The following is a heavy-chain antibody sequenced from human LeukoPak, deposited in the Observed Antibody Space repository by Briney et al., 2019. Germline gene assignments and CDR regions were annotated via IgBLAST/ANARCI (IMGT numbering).Heavy chain of an antibody. Sequence: PGGSLRLSCAASGFTFSSYWMSWVRQAPGKGLERVADIKEDGSEKYYVDSVRGRFTIARDNAKNSQFLQMNSLRVEDTAVYYCAKLPPGSSRYYMDVWGKGTTVTVSS. CDR1: GFTFSSYW. V-gene: IGHV3-7*01. CDR3: AKLPPGSSRYYMDV. D-gene: IGHD2-2*01. J-gene: IGHJ6*03. CDR2: IKEDGSEK.